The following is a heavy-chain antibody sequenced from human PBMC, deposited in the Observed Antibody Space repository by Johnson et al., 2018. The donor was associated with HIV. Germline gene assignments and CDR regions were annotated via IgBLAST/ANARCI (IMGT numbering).Heavy chain of an antibody. CDR1: GFTLSHYG. D-gene: IGHD1-26*01. CDR2: ISYDGSNA. CDR3: ARAPPGWELPDI. Sequence: QVQLVESGGGVVQPGRSLRLSCAASGFTLSHYGMHWVRQAPGKGPEWVALISYDGSNAYYADSVKGRFTVSRDNSKNTLYLQMNSLRAEDTAVYYCARAPPGWELPDIWGQGTMVTVSS. V-gene: IGHV3-30*03. J-gene: IGHJ3*02.